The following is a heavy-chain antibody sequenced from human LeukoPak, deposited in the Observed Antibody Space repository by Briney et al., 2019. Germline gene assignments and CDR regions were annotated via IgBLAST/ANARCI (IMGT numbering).Heavy chain of an antibody. Sequence: SETLSLTCTVSGVSISSSNSYWGWIRQPPGKGLEWIGYIYNSGSTNNNPSLKSRVTISVDTSKKQFSLKLSSVTAADTAVYYCARETPYGSGSYPFDYWGQGILVTVSS. CDR1: GVSISSSNSY. V-gene: IGHV4-61*01. J-gene: IGHJ4*02. CDR3: ARETPYGSGSYPFDY. D-gene: IGHD3-10*01. CDR2: IYNSGST.